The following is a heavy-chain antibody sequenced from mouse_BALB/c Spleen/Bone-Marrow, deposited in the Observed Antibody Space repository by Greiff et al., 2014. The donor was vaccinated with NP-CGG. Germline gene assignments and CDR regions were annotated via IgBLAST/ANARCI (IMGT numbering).Heavy chain of an antibody. Sequence: QVQLKESGAELARPGASVKMSCKASGNTFTTYTMHWVKQRPGQGLEWIGYINPSSGYTDYNQKFKDKATLTADKSSSTAYMQLSSLTSEDSAVYFCAKRDIYYGYDGNAMDYWGQGTSVTVSS. V-gene: IGHV1-4*01. D-gene: IGHD2-2*01. CDR1: GNTFTTYT. CDR2: INPSSGYT. J-gene: IGHJ4*01. CDR3: AKRDIYYGYDGNAMDY.